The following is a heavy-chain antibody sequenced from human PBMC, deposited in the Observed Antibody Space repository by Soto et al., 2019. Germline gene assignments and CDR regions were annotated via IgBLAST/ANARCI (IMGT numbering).Heavy chain of an antibody. Sequence: QVQLVESGGGVVQPGRSLRLSCKASGFIFSQYVMHWVRQAQGKGLEWVAIISYDATNQYYADSVRGRFTISRDNSNNTVYLQMNRLSAEDTAVYYCAREGVGPYDFWSGYYVHWGQGTLVTVSS. J-gene: IGHJ4*02. CDR2: ISYDATNQ. CDR3: AREGVGPYDFWSGYYVH. D-gene: IGHD3-3*01. CDR1: GFIFSQYV. V-gene: IGHV3-30-3*01.